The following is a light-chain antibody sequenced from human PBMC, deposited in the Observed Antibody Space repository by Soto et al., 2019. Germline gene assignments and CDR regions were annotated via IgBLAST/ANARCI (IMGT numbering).Light chain of an antibody. CDR1: QSVLYSSNNKNY. V-gene: IGKV4-1*01. CDR3: QQYYSTPLT. Sequence: DIVMTQSPDSLAVSLGERATINCKSSQSVLYSSNNKNYLAWYQQKPGQPPKLLIYWASTRESGVPDRFSGSGSGTDFTLTISSLQVEDVVVYYCQQYYSTPLTFGGGTKVEIK. CDR2: WAS. J-gene: IGKJ4*01.